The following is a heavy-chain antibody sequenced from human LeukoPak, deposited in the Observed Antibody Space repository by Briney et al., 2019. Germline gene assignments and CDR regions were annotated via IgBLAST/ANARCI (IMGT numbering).Heavy chain of an antibody. D-gene: IGHD3-22*01. CDR3: ASSDYASSGYDY. CDR2: IYYSGST. Sequence: SETLSLTCTVSGGSISSYYWSWIRQPPGKGLEWIGYIYYSGSTNYNPSLKSRVTISVDTSKNQFSLKLSSVTAADTAVYYCASSDYASSGYDYWGQGTLVTVSS. J-gene: IGHJ4*02. CDR1: GGSISSYY. V-gene: IGHV4-59*01.